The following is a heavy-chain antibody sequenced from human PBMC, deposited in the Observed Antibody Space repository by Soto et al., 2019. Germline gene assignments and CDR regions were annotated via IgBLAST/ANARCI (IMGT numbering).Heavy chain of an antibody. V-gene: IGHV4-39*01. CDR3: ARGSPYYHYYGFDV. Sequence: SETLSLTCTVSGGSISDSNYFWGWIRQPPGKAMEWIGSIYNSGATYYNPPLRSRVTMSVDTPGNQFSLNLRSLTATDTALYYCARGSPYYHYYGFDVWGPGTTVTVSS. CDR2: IYNSGAT. J-gene: IGHJ6*02. CDR1: GGSISDSNYF.